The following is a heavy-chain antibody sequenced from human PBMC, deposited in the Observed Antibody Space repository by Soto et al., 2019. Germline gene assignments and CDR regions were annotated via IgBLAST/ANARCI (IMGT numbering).Heavy chain of an antibody. D-gene: IGHD3-3*01. Sequence: GGSLRLSXAGSGFTFGTYSMNWVRQAAGKGLEWIAYISYDSDTIQYADSVKGRFTISRDNAKNSLYLQMNSLRDEDTAVYYCARLYYDYVRGQGTTVTVSS. CDR1: GFTFGTYS. V-gene: IGHV3-48*02. CDR3: ARLYYDYV. CDR2: ISYDSDTI. J-gene: IGHJ6*02.